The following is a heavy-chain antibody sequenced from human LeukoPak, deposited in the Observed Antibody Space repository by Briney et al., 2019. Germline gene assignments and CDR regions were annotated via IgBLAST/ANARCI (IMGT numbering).Heavy chain of an antibody. CDR2: ISWNSGSI. CDR3: AKDIGGGVLTGYFDY. D-gene: IGHD3-9*01. V-gene: IGHV3-9*03. J-gene: IGHJ4*02. Sequence: PGGSLRLSCAASGFTVSSNYMSWVRQAPGKGLEWVSGISWNSGSIGYADSVKGRFTISRDNAKNSLYLQMNGLRAEDMALYYCAKDIGGGVLTGYFDYWGQGTLVTVSS. CDR1: GFTVSSNY.